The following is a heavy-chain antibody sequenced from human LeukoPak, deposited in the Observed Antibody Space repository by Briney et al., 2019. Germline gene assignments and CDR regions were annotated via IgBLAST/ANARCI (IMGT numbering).Heavy chain of an antibody. Sequence: SETLSLTCTASGGSISSSYWSWIRQPPGKGLEWIGYIYYSGSTNYNPSLKSRVTISVDTSKNQFSLKLSSVTAADTAVYYCAGLYNYLFDPWGQGTLVTVSS. CDR1: GGSISSSY. D-gene: IGHD1-20*01. CDR3: AGLYNYLFDP. V-gene: IGHV4-59*01. CDR2: IYYSGST. J-gene: IGHJ5*02.